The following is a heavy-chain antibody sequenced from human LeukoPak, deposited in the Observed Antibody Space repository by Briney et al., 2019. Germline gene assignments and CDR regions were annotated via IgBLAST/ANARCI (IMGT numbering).Heavy chain of an antibody. CDR3: ARVVVAGPRAFDY. D-gene: IGHD6-19*01. Sequence: ASVKVSCXASGYTFTSYDINWVRRATGQGLEWMGWMNPNSGNTGYAQKFQGRVTMTRNTSISTAYMELSSLRSEDTAVYYCARVVVAGPRAFDYWGQGTLVTVSS. V-gene: IGHV1-8*01. CDR2: MNPNSGNT. J-gene: IGHJ4*02. CDR1: GYTFTSYD.